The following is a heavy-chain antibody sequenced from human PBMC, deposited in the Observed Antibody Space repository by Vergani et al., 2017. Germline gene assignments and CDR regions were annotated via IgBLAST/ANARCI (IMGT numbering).Heavy chain of an antibody. CDR2: ISSSSRTI. V-gene: IGHV3-48*04. CDR3: AKEGVAAGSLDH. CDR1: GFTFSRYS. J-gene: IGHJ5*02. Sequence: EVQLVESGGGLVQPGGSLRLSCAASGFTFSRYSVNWVRQAPGKGLEWISYISSSSRTIYAADSVKGRFTISRDNAKNSLYLQMNSLRVEDTAVYYCAKEGVAAGSLDHWGKGTLVTVSS. D-gene: IGHD6-13*01.